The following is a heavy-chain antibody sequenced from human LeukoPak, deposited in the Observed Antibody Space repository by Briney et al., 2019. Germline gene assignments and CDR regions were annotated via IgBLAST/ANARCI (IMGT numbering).Heavy chain of an antibody. D-gene: IGHD3-10*01. J-gene: IGHJ4*02. CDR3: TTDIKY. Sequence: PGGSLRLSCAASGFTFSSAWMSWVRQAPGKGLEWVGRIKSKGHGGTTDYIAPVKGRFTASRDDSKDTLYLQMNSLRTEDTGVYYCTTDIKYWGQGTLVTVSS. V-gene: IGHV3-15*01. CDR1: GFTFSSAW. CDR2: IKSKGHGGTT.